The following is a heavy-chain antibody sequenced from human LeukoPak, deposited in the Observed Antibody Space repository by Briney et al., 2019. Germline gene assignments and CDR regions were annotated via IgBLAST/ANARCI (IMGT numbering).Heavy chain of an antibody. Sequence: ASVKVSCNASGYTFTGYYMHWVRQAPGQGLQWMGWINPNSGGTNYAQKFQGRVTMTRDTSISTAYMELSRLRSDDTAVYYCARARGVCGPNWYFDLWGRGTLVTVSS. CDR1: GYTFTGYY. CDR3: ARARGVCGPNWYFDL. V-gene: IGHV1-2*02. CDR2: INPNSGGT. J-gene: IGHJ2*01. D-gene: IGHD5/OR15-5a*01.